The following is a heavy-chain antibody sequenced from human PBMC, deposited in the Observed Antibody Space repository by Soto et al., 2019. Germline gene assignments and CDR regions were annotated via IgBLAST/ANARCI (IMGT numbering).Heavy chain of an antibody. CDR1: GITFSSYS. Sequence: EVQLVESGGGVVQSGGSLRLSCAASGITFSSYSMNWVRQAPGKGLEWVSYISSSSGSIYYADSVKGRFTISRDNAKNSXSLQMNSLRAEDTAVYYCARDNSSGWYDYYYYGMDVWGQGTTVTVSS. CDR2: ISSSSGSI. D-gene: IGHD6-19*01. V-gene: IGHV3-48*01. CDR3: ARDNSSGWYDYYYYGMDV. J-gene: IGHJ6*02.